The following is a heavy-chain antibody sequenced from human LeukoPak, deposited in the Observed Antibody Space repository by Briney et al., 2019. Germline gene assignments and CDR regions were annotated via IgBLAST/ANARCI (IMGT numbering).Heavy chain of an antibody. CDR2: INGDGSST. CDR3: AKTDSTIPNLLDV. Sequence: GGSLRLSCAASGFAFNKYWVHWVRQVPGKGLVWDSRINGDGSSTMYADSVKGRFTISRDNAKNTLYLQMNSLRAEDTAVYYCAKTDSTIPNLLDVWGQGTTVTVSS. D-gene: IGHD2-15*01. J-gene: IGHJ6*02. CDR1: GFAFNKYW. V-gene: IGHV3-74*03.